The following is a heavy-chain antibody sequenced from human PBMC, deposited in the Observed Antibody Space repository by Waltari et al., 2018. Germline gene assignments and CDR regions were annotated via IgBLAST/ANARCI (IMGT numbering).Heavy chain of an antibody. D-gene: IGHD6-13*01. CDR3: ARERQIAAAGSLSY. J-gene: IGHJ4*02. CDR2: IYSGGST. Sequence: EVQLVESGGGLIQPGGSLRLSCAASGFTVSSNYMSWVRQAPGKGLEWVSVIYSGGSTYYADSVKGRFTISRDNSKNTLYLQMNSLRAEDTAVYYCARERQIAAAGSLSYWGQGTLVTVSS. V-gene: IGHV3-53*01. CDR1: GFTVSSNY.